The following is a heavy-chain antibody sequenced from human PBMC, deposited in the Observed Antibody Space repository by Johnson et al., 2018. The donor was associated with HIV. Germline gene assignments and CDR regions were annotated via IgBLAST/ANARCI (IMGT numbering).Heavy chain of an antibody. V-gene: IGHV3-30*18. CDR1: GFTFSSYG. Sequence: QVQLVESGGGVVQPGRSLRLSCAASGFTFSSYGMHWVRQAPGKGLEWVAVISYDGSNKYYADSVKGRFTVSRDNTKNTLFLEMNSLRPEDTAVYYCVKERQLVRSFDMWGQGTMVTVSS. CDR2: ISYDGSNK. CDR3: VKERQLVRSFDM. J-gene: IGHJ3*02. D-gene: IGHD6-6*01.